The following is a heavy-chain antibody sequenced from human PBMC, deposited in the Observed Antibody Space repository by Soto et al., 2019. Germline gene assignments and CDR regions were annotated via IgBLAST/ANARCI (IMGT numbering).Heavy chain of an antibody. D-gene: IGHD6-6*01. CDR3: ARLEGLATSSYYFDF. CDR1: DDSINSDKYY. Sequence: QLQLQESGPGLVKPSETLSLTCSVSDDSINSDKYYWGWIRQPPGKGLEWIGSIYYRGNAYYNPSLQTRVNISLDKSKSQFSLKLNPVTAADSAVYFCARLEGLATSSYYFDFWGPGALVTVSS. CDR2: IYYRGNA. V-gene: IGHV4-39*01. J-gene: IGHJ4*02.